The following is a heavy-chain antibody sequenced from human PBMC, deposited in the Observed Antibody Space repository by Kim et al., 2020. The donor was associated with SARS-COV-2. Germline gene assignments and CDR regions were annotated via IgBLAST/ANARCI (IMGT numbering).Heavy chain of an antibody. V-gene: IGHV4-4*07. CDR1: GGSISSYY. CDR3: ARIRKEEGTAMVGFDY. J-gene: IGHJ4*02. Sequence: SETLSLTCTVSGGSISSYYWSWIRQPAGKGLEWIGRIYTSGSTNYNPSLKSRVTMSVDTSKNQFSLKLSSVTAADTAVYYCARIRKEEGTAMVGFDYWGQGTLVTVSS. CDR2: IYTSGST. D-gene: IGHD5-18*01.